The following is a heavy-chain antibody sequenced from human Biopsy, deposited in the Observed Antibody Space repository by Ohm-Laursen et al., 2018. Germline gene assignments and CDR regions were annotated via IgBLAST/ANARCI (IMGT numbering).Heavy chain of an antibody. CDR1: GLIFSDYY. J-gene: IGHJ6*02. CDR3: ARGKYKDFSTGLPRPYHYTLDF. Sequence: SLRLSCTASGLIFSDYYMSWIRQAPGKGLEWIAYISARDGVVYYADSVKGRFTISRDNTNNSLYLQMISLRPEDTAVFYCARGKYKDFSTGLPRPYHYTLDFWGPGTTVTVSS. V-gene: IGHV3-11*01. D-gene: IGHD3-22*01. CDR2: ISARDGVV.